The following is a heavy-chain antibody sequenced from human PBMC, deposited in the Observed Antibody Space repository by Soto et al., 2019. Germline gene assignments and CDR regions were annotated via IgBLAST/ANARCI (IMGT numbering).Heavy chain of an antibody. V-gene: IGHV3-23*01. CDR3: AKQRAGYGSGSDTFDFDF. CDR2: LSGSGGTT. J-gene: IGHJ4*02. Sequence: EVQLLVSGGGLVQPGGSLILSCSTSGFTFSTYAMNWVRQAPGKGLEWVSALSGSGGTTYYADSVRGRFTISRDNSKNTLFLPMSRLRAEDTALYYCAKQRAGYGSGSDTFDFDFWGQGTLVTVSS. D-gene: IGHD3-10*01. CDR1: GFTFSTYA.